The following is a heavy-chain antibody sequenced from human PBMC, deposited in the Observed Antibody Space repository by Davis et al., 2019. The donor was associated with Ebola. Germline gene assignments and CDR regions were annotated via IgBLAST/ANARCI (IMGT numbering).Heavy chain of an antibody. Sequence: GESLKISCAASGFTFSDYYMSWIRQAPGKGLEWVSYISSSGSTIYYADSVKGRFTISRDNAKNSLYLQMNSLRAEDTAVYYCARDRFKFYYYYGMDVWGQGTTVTVSS. CDR1: GFTFSDYY. CDR2: ISSSGSTI. J-gene: IGHJ6*02. V-gene: IGHV3-11*01. CDR3: ARDRFKFYYYYGMDV.